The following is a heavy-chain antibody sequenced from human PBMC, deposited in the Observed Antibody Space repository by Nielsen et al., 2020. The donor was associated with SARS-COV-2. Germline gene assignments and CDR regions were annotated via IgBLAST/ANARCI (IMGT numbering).Heavy chain of an antibody. D-gene: IGHD5-12*01. J-gene: IGHJ6*02. CDR3: ASAKWLRYYGMDV. V-gene: IGHV4-34*01. Sequence: WIRQPPGKGLEWIGEIYHSGSTNYNPSLKSRVTISVDTSKNQFSLKLSSVTAADTAVYYCASAKWLRYYGMDVWGQGTTVTVSS. CDR2: IYHSGST.